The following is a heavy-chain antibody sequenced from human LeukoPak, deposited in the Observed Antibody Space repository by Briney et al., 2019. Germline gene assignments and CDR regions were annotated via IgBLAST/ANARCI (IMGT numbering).Heavy chain of an antibody. CDR2: ITRSGAST. D-gene: IGHD6-6*01. J-gene: IGHJ5*01. V-gene: IGHV3-23*01. CDR1: GFTFSTYA. Sequence: GGSLRLSCVASGFTFSTYAMSWVRQAPGKGLEWVSAITRSGASTYYPDSVKGRFTISRDNSKNTLYLQMNSLRAEDTALYYCATEESIGQLDSGGQGTLVTVSS. CDR3: ATEESIGQLDS.